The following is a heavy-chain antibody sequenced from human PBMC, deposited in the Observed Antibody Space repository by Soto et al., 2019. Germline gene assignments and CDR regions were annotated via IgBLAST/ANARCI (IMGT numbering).Heavy chain of an antibody. D-gene: IGHD3-16*02. CDR2: IWYDGSNK. J-gene: IGHJ4*02. CDR3: ARVSRSGRATDVIGY. CDR1: GFTFSSYG. Sequence: GGSLRLSCAASGFTFSSYGMHWVRQAPGKGLEWVAVIWYDGSNKYYADSVKGRFTISRDNSKNTLYLQMNSLRAEDTVVYYCARVSRSGRATDVIGYWGQGTLVTVSS. V-gene: IGHV3-33*01.